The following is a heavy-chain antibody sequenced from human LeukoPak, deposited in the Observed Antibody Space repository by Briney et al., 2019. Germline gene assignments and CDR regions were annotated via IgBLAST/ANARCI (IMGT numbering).Heavy chain of an antibody. CDR3: ARTRGYHEVFDY. CDR2: IYYSGST. J-gene: IGHJ4*02. CDR1: GGSISSSSYY. V-gene: IGHV4-61*01. D-gene: IGHD5-12*01. Sequence: SETLSLTCTVSGGSISSSSYYWSWIRQPPGKGLEWIGYIYYSGSTNYNPSLKSRVTISVDTSKNQFSLKLSSVTAADTAVYYCARTRGYHEVFDYWGQGTLVTVSS.